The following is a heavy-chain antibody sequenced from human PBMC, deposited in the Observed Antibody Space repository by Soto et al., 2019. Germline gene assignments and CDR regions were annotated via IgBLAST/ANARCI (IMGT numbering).Heavy chain of an antibody. CDR2: IYPGDSDT. CDR3: ARLKVMITYGGVIVKYGMDV. D-gene: IGHD3-16*02. Sequence: GESLKISCKGSWYSFTSYWIGWVRQGPGKGLEWMGIIYPGDSDTRYSPSFQGQVTISADKSISTAYLQWSSLKASDTAMYYCARLKVMITYGGVIVKYGMDVWGQGTTVTVSS. J-gene: IGHJ6*02. CDR1: WYSFTSYW. V-gene: IGHV5-51*01.